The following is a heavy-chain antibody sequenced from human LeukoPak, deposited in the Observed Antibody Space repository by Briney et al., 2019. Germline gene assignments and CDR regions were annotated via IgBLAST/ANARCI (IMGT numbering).Heavy chain of an antibody. Sequence: GGSLRLSCAASGFTFDDYAMHWVRQAPGKGLEWVSGISWNSGSIGYADSVKGRFTISRDNAKNSLYLQMNSLRAEDTALYYCAKGERMYRPPGYYYMDVWGKGTTVTISS. D-gene: IGHD1-26*01. V-gene: IGHV3-9*01. CDR2: ISWNSGSI. J-gene: IGHJ6*03. CDR3: AKGERMYRPPGYYYMDV. CDR1: GFTFDDYA.